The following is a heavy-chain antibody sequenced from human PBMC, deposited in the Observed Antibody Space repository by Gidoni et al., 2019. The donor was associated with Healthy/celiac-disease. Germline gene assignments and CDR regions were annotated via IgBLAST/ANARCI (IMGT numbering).Heavy chain of an antibody. V-gene: IGHV3-48*01. D-gene: IGHD1-26*01. J-gene: IGHJ4*02. CDR1: GFTFSSYS. Sequence: EVQLVESGGGLVQPGGSLRLSCAASGFTFSSYSMNWVRQAPGKGLEWVSYISSSSSTIYYADSVKGRFTISRDNAKNSLYLQMNSLRAEDTAVYYCAREVVGAASGLGYWGQGTLVTVSS. CDR3: AREVVGAASGLGY. CDR2: ISSSSSTI.